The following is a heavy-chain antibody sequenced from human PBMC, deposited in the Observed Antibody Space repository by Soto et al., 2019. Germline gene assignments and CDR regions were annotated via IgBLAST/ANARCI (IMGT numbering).Heavy chain of an antibody. CDR1: GYSFTSYG. D-gene: IGHD2-15*01. V-gene: IGHV1-18*04. CDR2: ISPSNGDT. J-gene: IGHJ5*02. CDR3: ARVVVADPNLFDP. Sequence: GASVKVSCKASGYSFTSYGITWVRQAPGQGLEWMGWISPSNGDTNYAQKFQGRVTMTRDTSTSTIYMELRSLRSDDTAFYYCARVVVADPNLFDPWGQGTLVTVSS.